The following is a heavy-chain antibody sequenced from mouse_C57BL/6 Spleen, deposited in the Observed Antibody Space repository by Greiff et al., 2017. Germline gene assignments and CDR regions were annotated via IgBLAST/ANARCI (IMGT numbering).Heavy chain of an antibody. CDR2: INPNYGTT. V-gene: IGHV1-39*01. CDR3: ARIYGSLYYFDY. CDR1: GYSFTDYN. Sequence: EVQGVESGPELVKPGASVKISCKASGYSFTDYNMNWVKQSNGKSLEWIGVINPNYGTTSYNQKFKGKATLTVDQSSSTAYMQLNSLTSEDSAVYYCARIYGSLYYFDYWGQGTTLTVSS. J-gene: IGHJ2*01. D-gene: IGHD1-1*01.